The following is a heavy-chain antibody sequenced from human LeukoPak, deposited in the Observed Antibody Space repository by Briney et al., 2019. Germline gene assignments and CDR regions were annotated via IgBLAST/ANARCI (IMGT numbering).Heavy chain of an antibody. CDR3: AKVTGAGTIFRPFDY. Sequence: GGSLRLSCAASGFTVSSNYMSWVRQAPGKGLEWVSVISGSGGSTYYADSVKGRFTISRDNSKNTLYLQMNSLRAEDTAVYYCAKVTGAGTIFRPFDYWGQGTLVTVSS. CDR1: GFTVSSNY. CDR2: ISGSGGST. J-gene: IGHJ4*02. D-gene: IGHD3-3*01. V-gene: IGHV3-23*01.